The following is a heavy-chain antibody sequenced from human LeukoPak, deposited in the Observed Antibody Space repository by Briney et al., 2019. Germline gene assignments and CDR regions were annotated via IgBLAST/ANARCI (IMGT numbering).Heavy chain of an antibody. CDR1: GFTFSDYY. CDR3: ASESHKYYNFWSGYYTLDGHAFDI. D-gene: IGHD3-3*01. Sequence: GGSLRLSRAASGFTFSDYYMSWIRQAPGKGLEWVSYISSSGSTIYYADSVKGRFTISRDNAKNSLYLQMNSVRAEDTAVYYCASESHKYYNFWSGYYTLDGHAFDIWGQGTMVTVSS. CDR2: ISSSGSTI. V-gene: IGHV3-11*01. J-gene: IGHJ3*02.